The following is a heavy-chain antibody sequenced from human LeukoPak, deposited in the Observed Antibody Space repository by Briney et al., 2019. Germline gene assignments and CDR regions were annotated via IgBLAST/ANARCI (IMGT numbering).Heavy chain of an antibody. D-gene: IGHD6-13*01. CDR2: IRYDGSNK. V-gene: IGHV3-30*02. CDR1: GFTFSSYG. J-gene: IGHJ4*02. Sequence: GGSLRLSCAASGFTFSSYGMHWVRQAPGKGLEWVAFIRYDGSNKYYADSVKGRFTISRDNSKNTLYLQMNSLRAEDTAVYYCAKLQFRIAAAGTPENYWGQGTLVTVSS. CDR3: AKLQFRIAAAGTPENY.